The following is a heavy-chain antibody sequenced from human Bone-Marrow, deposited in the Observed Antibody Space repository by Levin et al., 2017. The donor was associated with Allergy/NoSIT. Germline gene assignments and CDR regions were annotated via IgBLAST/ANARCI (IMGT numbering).Heavy chain of an antibody. Sequence: PSETLSLTCTVSGGSISTYYWSWIRQPPGKGLEWIGYIYYNGNTHYNPSLKSRVTISVDTSKNQFSLKLSSVTTADTAVYYCARVEGHYHPVDIWGQGTMVTVSS. CDR3: ARVEGHYHPVDI. CDR2: IYYNGNT. J-gene: IGHJ3*02. CDR1: GGSISTYY. D-gene: IGHD1-14*01. V-gene: IGHV4-59*01.